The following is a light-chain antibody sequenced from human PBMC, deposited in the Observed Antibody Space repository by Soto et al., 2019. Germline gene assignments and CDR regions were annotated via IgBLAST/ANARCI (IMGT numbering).Light chain of an antibody. CDR2: DVS. V-gene: IGLV2-11*01. Sequence: QSALTQPASVSGSPGQSITISCTGTSSDIGDYKYVSWYQQHPGKAPKLMIYDVSKRPSGVPDRFSGSKSGNTASLTISGLQAEDEADYYCCSYAGSYTPVVFGGGTKLTVL. CDR3: CSYAGSYTPVV. J-gene: IGLJ2*01. CDR1: SSDIGDYKY.